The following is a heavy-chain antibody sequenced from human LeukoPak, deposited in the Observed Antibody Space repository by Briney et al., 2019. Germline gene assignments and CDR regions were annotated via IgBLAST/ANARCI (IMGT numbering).Heavy chain of an antibody. V-gene: IGHV3-23*01. CDR2: ISGSGTST. CDR1: GFTFSSYA. CDR3: AIEAKYCSSTSCYTVGFDY. D-gene: IGHD2-2*02. J-gene: IGHJ4*02. Sequence: GSLRLSCAASGFTFSSYAMSWVRQAPGKGLEWVSAISGSGTSTYYADSVRGRFTISRDNSKNTLYLQMNSLRAEDTAVYYCAIEAKYCSSTSCYTVGFDYWGQGTLVTVSS.